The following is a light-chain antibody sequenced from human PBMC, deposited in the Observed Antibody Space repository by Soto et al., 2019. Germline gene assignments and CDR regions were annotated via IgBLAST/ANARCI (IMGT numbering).Light chain of an antibody. CDR2: EVR. CDR1: RLDVGAYNL. Sequence: QSALSQPASVSGYPGQSITISCAGTRLDVGAYNLVSWYQQHPGRVPQLIIYEVRNRPSGISFRFSGSKSGNTASLTISGLQAEDEADYYCSSFTSKSTLIFGGGTKVTVL. V-gene: IGLV2-14*01. J-gene: IGLJ2*01. CDR3: SSFTSKSTLI.